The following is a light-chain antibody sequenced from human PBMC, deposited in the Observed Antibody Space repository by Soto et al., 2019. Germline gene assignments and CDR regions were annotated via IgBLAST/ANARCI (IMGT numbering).Light chain of an antibody. V-gene: IGLV2-14*01. Sequence: HSALTQPASVSGSPGQSITISCTGTSSDVGGYNSVSWYRQDPGKAPKLIIYDVTYRPSGVSNRFSGSKSGNTASLTISGLQSEDEADYHCSSFTSSITYVFGTGTKLTVL. CDR1: SSDVGGYNS. CDR3: SSFTSSITYV. CDR2: DVT. J-gene: IGLJ1*01.